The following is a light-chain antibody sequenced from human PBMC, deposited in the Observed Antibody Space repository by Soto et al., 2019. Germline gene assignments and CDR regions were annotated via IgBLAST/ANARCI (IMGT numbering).Light chain of an antibody. CDR3: QQYNDWPPGLT. J-gene: IGKJ4*01. V-gene: IGKV3-15*01. CDR1: RGVSNN. CDR2: GAS. Sequence: VMQQSADTLSVSPGERATFSCWASRGVSNNLAWYQQKPGQAPRLLIYGASTRATGIPARFSGSGSGRDFALTISSLKSEDFAVYYCQQYNDWPPGLTFGGRTKADI.